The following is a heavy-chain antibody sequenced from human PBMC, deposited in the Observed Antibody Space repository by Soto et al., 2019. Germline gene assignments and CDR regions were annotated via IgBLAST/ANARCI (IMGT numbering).Heavy chain of an antibody. D-gene: IGHD3-22*01. CDR3: TRRDYYDSSGYFDY. V-gene: IGHV3-73*01. Sequence: GGSLRLSCAASGFTFSGSAMHWVRQASGKGLEWVGRIRSKANSYATAYAASVKGRFTISRDGSKNTAYLQMNSLKTEDTAVYYCTRRDYYDSSGYFDYWGQGTLVTVSS. J-gene: IGHJ4*02. CDR1: GFTFSGSA. CDR2: IRSKANSYAT.